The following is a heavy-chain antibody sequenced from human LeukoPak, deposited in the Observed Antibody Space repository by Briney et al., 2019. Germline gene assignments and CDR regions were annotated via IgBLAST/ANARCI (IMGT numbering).Heavy chain of an antibody. CDR1: GYTFTSYD. J-gene: IGHJ3*02. D-gene: IGHD5-24*01. V-gene: IGHV1-8*01. CDR3: ARAEIATTHAFDI. CDR2: MNPNSGNT. Sequence: ASVKVSCKASGYTFTSYDINWVRQATGQGLEWMGWMNPNSGNTGYAQKFQGRVTMTRNTSISTAYMELSSLRSEDTAVYYCARAEIATTHAFDIWGQGTMVTVSS.